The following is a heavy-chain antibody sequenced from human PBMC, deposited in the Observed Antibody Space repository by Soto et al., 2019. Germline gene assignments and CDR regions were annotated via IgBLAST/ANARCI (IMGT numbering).Heavy chain of an antibody. V-gene: IGHV1-24*01. CDR2: FDPEDGET. Sequence: ASVKVSCKVSGYTLTELSMHWVRQAPGKGLEWMGGFDPEDGETIYAQKFQGRVTMTEDTSTDTAYMELSSLRSEDTAVYYCATALIVVVPAAMTGYYYGMDVWGQGTTVTVSS. CDR3: ATALIVVVPAAMTGYYYGMDV. D-gene: IGHD2-2*01. J-gene: IGHJ6*02. CDR1: GYTLTELS.